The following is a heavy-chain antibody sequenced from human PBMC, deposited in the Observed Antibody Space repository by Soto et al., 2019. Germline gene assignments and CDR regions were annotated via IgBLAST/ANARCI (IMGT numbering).Heavy chain of an antibody. CDR2: ISYDGSNK. D-gene: IGHD6-13*01. J-gene: IGHJ5*02. V-gene: IGHV3-30-3*01. CDR3: AKDLQQLVFDDLFDP. Sequence: GGSLRLSCAASGFTFSSYAMHWVRQAPGKGLEWVAVISYDGSNKYYADSVKGRFTISRDNSKNTLYLQMNSLRAEDTAVYYCAKDLQQLVFDDLFDPWGQGTLVTVSS. CDR1: GFTFSSYA.